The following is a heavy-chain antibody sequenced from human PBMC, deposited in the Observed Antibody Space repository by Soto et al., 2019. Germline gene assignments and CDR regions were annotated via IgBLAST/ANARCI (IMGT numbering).Heavy chain of an antibody. J-gene: IGHJ5*02. V-gene: IGHV1-69*02. CDR1: GGTFSSYT. Sequence: SVKVSCKASGGTFSSYTISWVRQAPGQGLEWMGRIIPILGIANYAQKFQGRVTITADKSTSTAYMELSSLRSEDTAVYYCATAPLNKWGCFDPWGQGTLVTVSS. CDR2: IIPILGIA. D-gene: IGHD1-26*01. CDR3: ATAPLNKWGCFDP.